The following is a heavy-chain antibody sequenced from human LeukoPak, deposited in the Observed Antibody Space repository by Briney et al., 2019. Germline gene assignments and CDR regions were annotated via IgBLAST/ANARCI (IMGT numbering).Heavy chain of an antibody. Sequence: ASVKVSCKASGYTFTGYYMRWVRQAPGQGLEWMGWINPNSGGTNYAQKFQGRVTMTRDTSISTAYMELSRLRSDDTAVYYCARAAQLAARRTYFDYWGQGTLVTVSS. CDR2: INPNSGGT. CDR1: GYTFTGYY. D-gene: IGHD6-6*01. CDR3: ARAAQLAARRTYFDY. V-gene: IGHV1-2*02. J-gene: IGHJ4*02.